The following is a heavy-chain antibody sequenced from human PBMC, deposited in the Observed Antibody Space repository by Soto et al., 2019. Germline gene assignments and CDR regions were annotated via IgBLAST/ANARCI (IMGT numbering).Heavy chain of an antibody. D-gene: IGHD2-8*01. V-gene: IGHV4-59*01. CDR3: ARAKWYCEY. J-gene: IGHJ4*02. CDR1: GGSISSYY. Sequence: PSETLSLTCTVSGGSISSYYWSWIRQPPGKGLEWIGYIYYSGSTNYNPSLKSRVTISVDTSKNQFSLKLTSLTAADTATYYCARAKWYCEYWGQGTLVTVSS. CDR2: IYYSGST.